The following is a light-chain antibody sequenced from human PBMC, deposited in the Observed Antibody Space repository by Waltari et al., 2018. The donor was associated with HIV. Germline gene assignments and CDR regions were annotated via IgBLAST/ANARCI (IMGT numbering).Light chain of an antibody. CDR3: QVADSSGTYV. V-gene: IGLV3-25*03. CDR1: ALSKRY. Sequence: SYDLTQPPSVSVSPGQTARITCSGDALSKRYVYWYQQKPGQAPVMVIYRDNERPSGIPERFSGSSLETTVTLSISGVQAEDEADYYCQVADSSGTYVFGTGTKVTVL. J-gene: IGLJ1*01. CDR2: RDN.